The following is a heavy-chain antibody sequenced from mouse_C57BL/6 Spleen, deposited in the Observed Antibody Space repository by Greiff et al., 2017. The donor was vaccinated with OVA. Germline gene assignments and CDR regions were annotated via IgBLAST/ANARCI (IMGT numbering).Heavy chain of an antibody. J-gene: IGHJ3*01. CDR1: GYTFTSYW. CDR2: IDPSDSET. V-gene: IGHV1-52*01. Sequence: VQLQQPGAELVRPGSSVKLSCKASGYTFTSYWMHWVKQRPIQGLEWIGNIDPSDSETHYNQKFKDKATLTVDKSSSTAYMQLSNLTSEDSAVSYCARTYYDYDVWFAYWGQGTLVTVSA. CDR3: ARTYYDYDVWFAY. D-gene: IGHD2-4*01.